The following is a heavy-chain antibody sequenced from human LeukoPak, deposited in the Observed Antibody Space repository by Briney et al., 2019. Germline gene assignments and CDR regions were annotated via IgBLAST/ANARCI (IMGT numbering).Heavy chain of an antibody. CDR3: AKGRYYGSGKWGYFEY. V-gene: IGHV3-23*01. CDR2: ISGSGGST. CDR1: GFTFSSYA. Sequence: GGSLRLSCAASGFTFSSYAMSWVRQAPGKGLEWVSGISGSGGSTYYADSVKGRLTISRDNSKNTLYLQMNSLRAEDTAVYYCAKGRYYGSGKWGYFEYWGQGTLVAVSS. J-gene: IGHJ4*02. D-gene: IGHD3-10*01.